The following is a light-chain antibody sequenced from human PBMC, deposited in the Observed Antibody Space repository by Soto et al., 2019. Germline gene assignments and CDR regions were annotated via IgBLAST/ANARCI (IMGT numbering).Light chain of an antibody. V-gene: IGKV1-39*01. J-gene: IGKJ1*01. CDR3: QQSYSTTWK. Sequence: DIQMTHSPSSLSASIVDRVTITFLASQGISTYLNWYQQKPGKAPKLLIYAASSLQSGVPSRFSGSGSETDFTLTISSLQPEDFATYSCQQSYSTTWKFGQGTKVDIK. CDR2: AAS. CDR1: QGISTY.